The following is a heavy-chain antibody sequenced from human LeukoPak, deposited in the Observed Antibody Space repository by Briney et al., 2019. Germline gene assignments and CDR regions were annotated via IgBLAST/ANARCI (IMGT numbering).Heavy chain of an antibody. Sequence: ASVKVSCKASGYTFTGYYMHWVRQAPGRGLEWMGWINPNSGGTNYAQKYQGRVTMTRDTSISTAYVELSRLRSDDTAVYYCARIVATDYFDYWGQGTLVTVSS. CDR2: INPNSGGT. V-gene: IGHV1-2*02. CDR3: ARIVATDYFDY. J-gene: IGHJ4*02. CDR1: GYTFTGYY. D-gene: IGHD5-12*01.